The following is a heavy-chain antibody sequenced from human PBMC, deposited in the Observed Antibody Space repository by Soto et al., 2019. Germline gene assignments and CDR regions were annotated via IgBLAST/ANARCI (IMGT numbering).Heavy chain of an antibody. Sequence: QVQLEQSGAEVKQPGASVKVSCEASGYTFTTYGISWVRQAPGQVLEWMGWISPYNGNTNYAQKFQGRVTMTTDTSTSTAYMDLRSLRSDDTAVYYCARGAPSWAYGMDVWGQGTTVTVSS. CDR3: ARGAPSWAYGMDV. V-gene: IGHV1-18*01. J-gene: IGHJ6*02. D-gene: IGHD1-26*01. CDR2: ISPYNGNT. CDR1: GYTFTTYG.